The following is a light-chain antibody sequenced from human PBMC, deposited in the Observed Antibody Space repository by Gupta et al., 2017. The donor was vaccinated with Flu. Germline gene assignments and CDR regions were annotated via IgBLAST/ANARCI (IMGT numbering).Light chain of an antibody. Sequence: EIVMTQSPATLSVSPEERATLSCRASQSVSSNLAWYQQKPGQAPRLLIYGASTRATAIPARFSGSGSGTEFTRTISSLQSEDFAVYYCQQDNNGLRTFGQGTKVEIK. CDR1: QSVSSN. J-gene: IGKJ1*01. CDR3: QQDNNGLRT. CDR2: GAS. V-gene: IGKV3-15*01.